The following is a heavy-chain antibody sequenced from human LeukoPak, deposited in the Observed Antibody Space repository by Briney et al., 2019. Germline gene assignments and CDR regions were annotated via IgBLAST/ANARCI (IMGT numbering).Heavy chain of an antibody. V-gene: IGHV3-23*01. D-gene: IGHD3-3*01. CDR2: ISVSAGNA. Sequence: GGSLRLSCTASGFTFSTYAMSWVRQAPGKRLEWVSVISVSAGNAFAADSVRGRFTISRDNSKNTLYLQMNSLRAEDTAVYYCAKDPRLRFLEWFFDYWGQGTLVTVSS. CDR3: AKDPRLRFLEWFFDY. CDR1: GFTFSTYA. J-gene: IGHJ4*02.